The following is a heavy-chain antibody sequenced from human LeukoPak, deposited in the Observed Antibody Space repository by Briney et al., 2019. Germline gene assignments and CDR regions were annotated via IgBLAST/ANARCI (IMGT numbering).Heavy chain of an antibody. CDR3: SRGGANDL. V-gene: IGHV4-4*07. Sequence: TSETLTLTCTVVGGSNTSDYWSWIRQPAGKELEWIGRIFTSGSSAYNPFLKSRVTMSLDTSKNQFFLKLSSVTAADTAAYFCSRGGANDLWGQGTLVTVSS. CDR1: GGSNTSDY. CDR2: IFTSGSS. D-gene: IGHD4/OR15-4a*01. J-gene: IGHJ5*02.